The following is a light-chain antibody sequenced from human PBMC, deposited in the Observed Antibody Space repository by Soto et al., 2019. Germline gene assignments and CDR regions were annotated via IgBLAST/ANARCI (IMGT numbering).Light chain of an antibody. J-gene: IGKJ5*01. Sequence: DIQMTQSPSSLSASVGDRVTISCRASQSIGTYLNWYQQKPGRAPKLQIYAASNLQSGVPSRFSGSGSGTDFTFTISRLQPEDIATYYCQQYENLPTFGQGTRLEIK. CDR3: QQYENLPT. CDR1: QSIGTY. CDR2: AAS. V-gene: IGKV1-33*01.